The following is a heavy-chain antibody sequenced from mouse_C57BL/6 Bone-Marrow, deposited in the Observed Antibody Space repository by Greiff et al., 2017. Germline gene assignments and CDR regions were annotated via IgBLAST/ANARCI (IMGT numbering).Heavy chain of an antibody. CDR3: ASLYYYGSSSYYAMDY. J-gene: IGHJ4*01. CDR1: GYTFTSYW. D-gene: IGHD1-1*01. Sequence: VQLQQPGAELVKPGASVKLSCKASGYTFTSYWMQWVKQRPGQGLEWIGEIDPSDSYTNYNQKFKGKATLTVDTYSSTAYMQLSSLTSEDSAVYYCASLYYYGSSSYYAMDYWGQGTSVTVSS. V-gene: IGHV1-50*01. CDR2: IDPSDSYT.